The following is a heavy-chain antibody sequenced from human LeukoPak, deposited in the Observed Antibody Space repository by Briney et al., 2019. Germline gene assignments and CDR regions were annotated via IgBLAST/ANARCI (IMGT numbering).Heavy chain of an antibody. CDR2: IYAGGSA. CDR3: AREYRLNAFDC. CDR1: GFTVSNNY. V-gene: IGHV3-66*01. J-gene: IGHJ4*02. Sequence: GGSLRLSCAASGFTVSNNYMSWVRQAPGKGLEWVSVIYAGGSAYYADSVKGRFIISRDNSKNTLYFQMNSLRAEDTAVYYCAREYRLNAFDCWGQGTLVTVSS. D-gene: IGHD2-2*02.